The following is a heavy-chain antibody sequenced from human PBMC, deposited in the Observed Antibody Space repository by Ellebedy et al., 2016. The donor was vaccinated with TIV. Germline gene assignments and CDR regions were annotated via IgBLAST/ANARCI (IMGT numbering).Heavy chain of an antibody. J-gene: IGHJ6*02. Sequence: GESLKISCKGSGYSFTSYWISWVRQMPGKGLEWMGRIDPSDSYTNYSPSFQGHVTISADKSISTAYLQWSSLKASDTAMYYCAIAYSSSYYYYGMDVWGQGTTVTVSS. D-gene: IGHD6-13*01. V-gene: IGHV5-10-1*01. CDR3: AIAYSSSYYYYGMDV. CDR1: GYSFTSYW. CDR2: IDPSDSYT.